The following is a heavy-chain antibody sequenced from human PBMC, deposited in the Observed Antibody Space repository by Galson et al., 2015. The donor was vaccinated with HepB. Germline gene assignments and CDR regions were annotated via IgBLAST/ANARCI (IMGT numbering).Heavy chain of an antibody. CDR1: GDSVSSNSAA. V-gene: IGHV6-1*01. Sequence: CAISGDSVSSNSAAWNWIRQSLSRGLEWLGRTYYRSKWYNDYALSVKSRITINPDTSKNQFSLQLNSVTPEDTAVYYCARDNRANWDRSSFDLWGRGTLVTVSS. CDR3: ARDNRANWDRSSFDL. CDR2: TYYRSKWYN. J-gene: IGHJ2*01. D-gene: IGHD7-27*01.